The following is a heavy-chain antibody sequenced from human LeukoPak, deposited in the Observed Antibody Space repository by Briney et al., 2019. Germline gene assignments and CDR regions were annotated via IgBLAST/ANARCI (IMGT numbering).Heavy chain of an antibody. CDR2: VFHSGRA. D-gene: IGHD6-13*01. Sequence: SETLSLTCSVSGASIIHYYWTWIRRPAGKGLEWIGHVFHSGRAYYNPSPQSRVTMSVDTSKNQFSLKLSSVTAADTAVYYCARLSRIAAAGTSPYWGQGTLVTVSS. CDR1: GASIIHYY. J-gene: IGHJ4*02. V-gene: IGHV4-4*07. CDR3: ARLSRIAAAGTSPY.